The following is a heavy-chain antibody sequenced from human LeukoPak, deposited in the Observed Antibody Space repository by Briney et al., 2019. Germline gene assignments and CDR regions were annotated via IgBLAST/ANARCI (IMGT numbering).Heavy chain of an antibody. D-gene: IGHD4-11*01. J-gene: IGHJ6*02. V-gene: IGHV1-8*01. CDR3: ARGPVTTHGMDV. CDR2: KNPNSGRT. CDR1: GYTFTSYD. Sequence: ASVKVSCKASGYTFTSYDINWVRQATGQGLEWMGWKNPNSGRTGLAQKFQGRLTMTMNTAISTAYMELSSLTSEDTVVYYRARGPVTTHGMDVWGQGTTVTVSS.